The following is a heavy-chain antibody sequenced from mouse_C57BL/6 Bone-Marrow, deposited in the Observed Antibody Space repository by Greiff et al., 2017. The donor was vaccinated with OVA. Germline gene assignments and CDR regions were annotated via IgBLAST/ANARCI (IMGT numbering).Heavy chain of an antibody. CDR1: GFSLTSYG. D-gene: IGHD1-1*01. J-gene: IGHJ3*01. V-gene: IGHV2-2*01. Sequence: VQLQQSGPGLVQPSQSLSITCTVSGFSLTSYGVHWVRQSPGKGLEWLGVIWSGGSTDYNAAFISRLSISKDNSKSKVFFKMNSLQADDTAIYYWARNGEIYYYGSSFAWFAYWGQGTLVTVSA. CDR2: IWSGGST. CDR3: ARNGEIYYYGSSFAWFAY.